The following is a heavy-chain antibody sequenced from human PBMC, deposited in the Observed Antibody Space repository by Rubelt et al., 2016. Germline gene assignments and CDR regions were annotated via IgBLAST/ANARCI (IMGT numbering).Heavy chain of an antibody. V-gene: IGHV3-49*03. CDR3: TRDFYDSSGYYSLWYFDY. D-gene: IGHD3-22*01. CDR1: GFSFGDYA. J-gene: IGHJ4*02. CDR2: IRSNAYGGTE. Sequence: EVQLVESGGGLVQPGRSLRLSCTASGFSFGDYAMSWFRQAPGKGLEWVGFIRSNAYGGTEEYAASVKGRFTISRDDSKSIAHPQMNSLKTEDTAVYYCTRDFYDSSGYYSLWYFDYWGQGSLVIVSS.